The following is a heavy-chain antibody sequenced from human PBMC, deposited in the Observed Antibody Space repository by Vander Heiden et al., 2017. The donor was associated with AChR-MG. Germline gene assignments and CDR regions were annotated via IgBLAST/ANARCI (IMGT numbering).Heavy chain of an antibody. D-gene: IGHD1-26*01. CDR2: IYKSGST. CDR1: GGSISSYY. CDR3: AREGRPVGSNFYYYYGVDV. J-gene: IGHJ6*02. Sequence: QVQLQESGPGLVKPSATLSLTCTVSGGSISSYYWSWIRQSPGKGLEWIGYIYKSGSTRYNPSLQSRVTISLDTSKNQFSLELKSVSAADTAVYYCAREGRPVGSNFYYYYGVDVWGQGTTVTVSS. V-gene: IGHV4-59*01.